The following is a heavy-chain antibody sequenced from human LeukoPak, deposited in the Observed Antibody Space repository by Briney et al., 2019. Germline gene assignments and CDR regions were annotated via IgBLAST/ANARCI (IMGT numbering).Heavy chain of an antibody. D-gene: IGHD3-10*01. CDR3: ARDRLLLWFGELSNYYYYGMDV. J-gene: IGHJ6*04. Sequence: PGGSLRPSCAASGFTFSSYEMNWVRQAPGKGLEWVSYISSSGSTIYCADSVKGRFTISRDNAKNSLYLQMNSLRAEDTAVYYCARDRLLLWFGELSNYYYYGMDVWGKGTTVTVSS. CDR1: GFTFSSYE. CDR2: ISSSGSTI. V-gene: IGHV3-48*03.